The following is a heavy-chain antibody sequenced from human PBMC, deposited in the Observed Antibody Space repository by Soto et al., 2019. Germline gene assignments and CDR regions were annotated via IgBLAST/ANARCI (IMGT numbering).Heavy chain of an antibody. CDR3: ARDLYCSSTSCYRVFDY. J-gene: IGHJ4*02. V-gene: IGHV1-3*01. CDR1: GYTFTSYA. D-gene: IGHD2-2*02. CDR2: INADNGNT. Sequence: ASVKVSCKASGYTFTSYAMHWVRQAPGQRLEWMGWINADNGNTKYSQKFQGRATITRDTSASTAYMELNSLRSEDTAVYYCARDLYCSSTSCYRVFDYWGQGTLVTVSS.